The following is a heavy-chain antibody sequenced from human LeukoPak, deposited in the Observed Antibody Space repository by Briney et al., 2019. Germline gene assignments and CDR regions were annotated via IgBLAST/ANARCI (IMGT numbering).Heavy chain of an antibody. CDR3: ARVNYGSGSPTFDY. CDR2: ISSSSSYI. J-gene: IGHJ4*02. CDR1: GFTFSSYS. V-gene: IGHV3-21*01. D-gene: IGHD3-10*01. Sequence: GGSLRLSCAASGFTFSSYSMTWVRQAPGKGLEWVSSISSSSSYIYYADSVKGRFTISRDNAKNSLYLQMNSLRAEDTAVYYCARVNYGSGSPTFDYWGQGTLVTVSS.